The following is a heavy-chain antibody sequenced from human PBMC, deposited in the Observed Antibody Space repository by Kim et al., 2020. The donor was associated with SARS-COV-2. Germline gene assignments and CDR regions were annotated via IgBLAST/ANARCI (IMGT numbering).Heavy chain of an antibody. J-gene: IGHJ6*02. CDR1: GGTFSSYA. CDR2: IIPIFGTA. V-gene: IGHV1-69*13. Sequence: SVKVSCKASGGTFSSYAISWVRQAPGQGLEWMGGIIPIFGTAKYAQKFQGRVTITADESTSTAYMELSSLRSEDTAVYYCARDRGYCSGGSCYDYYYGMDVGGQGTTVTVSS. D-gene: IGHD2-15*01. CDR3: ARDRGYCSGGSCYDYYYGMDV.